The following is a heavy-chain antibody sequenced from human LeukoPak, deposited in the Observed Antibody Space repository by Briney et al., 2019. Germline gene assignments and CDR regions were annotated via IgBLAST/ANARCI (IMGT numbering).Heavy chain of an antibody. Sequence: SETLSLTCTVSGASISSSSYYWGWIRQPPGKGLEWIGSIYYSGYYYYNPSLKSRVTISVDPSENQFSLKLTSVTAADTAVYYCASHNEYNYGYALFGDRGQGTLVAVSS. D-gene: IGHD5-18*01. CDR2: IYYSGYY. CDR3: ASHNEYNYGYALFGD. J-gene: IGHJ4*02. V-gene: IGHV4-39*01. CDR1: GASISSSSYY.